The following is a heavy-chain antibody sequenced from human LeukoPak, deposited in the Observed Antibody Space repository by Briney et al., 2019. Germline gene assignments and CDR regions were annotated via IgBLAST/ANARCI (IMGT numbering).Heavy chain of an antibody. Sequence: PGGSLRLSCAASGVTVSNAWWSWVRQPPGKGLEWVGHIKSKTDGGTTDYAAPVKVRFPISRDDSKNTLYLQMNSLKPEDTAVYYCTTVDYVWSGDYWGQGTLVPVSS. V-gene: IGHV3-15*01. CDR2: IKSKTDGGTT. CDR3: TTVDYVWSGDY. CDR1: GVTVSNAW. J-gene: IGHJ4*02. D-gene: IGHD3-16*01.